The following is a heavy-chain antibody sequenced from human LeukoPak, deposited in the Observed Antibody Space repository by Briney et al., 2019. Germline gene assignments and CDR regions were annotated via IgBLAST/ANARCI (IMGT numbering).Heavy chain of an antibody. D-gene: IGHD6-13*01. CDR1: GYTFTSYD. V-gene: IGHV1-8*01. Sequence: ASVKVSCKASGYTFTSYDINWVRQATGQGLEWMGWMNPNSGNTGYAQKFQGRVTMTRNTSISTAYMELSSLRSEDTAVYYCARDSSYSSSRTYYYYYYMDVWGKGTTVTISS. CDR2: MNPNSGNT. CDR3: ARDSSYSSSRTYYYYYYMDV. J-gene: IGHJ6*03.